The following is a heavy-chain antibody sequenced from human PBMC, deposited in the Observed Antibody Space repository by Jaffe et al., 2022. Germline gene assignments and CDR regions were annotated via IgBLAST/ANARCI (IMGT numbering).Heavy chain of an antibody. CDR2: IRYDGSNK. Sequence: QVQLVESGGGVVQPGGSLRLSCAASGFTFSSYGMHWVRQAPGKGLEWVAFIRYDGSNKYYADSVKGRFTISRDNSKNTLYLQMNSLRAEDTAVYYCAKDHYSSSYGRYFDLWGRGTLVTVSS. D-gene: IGHD6-6*01. CDR3: AKDHYSSSYGRYFDL. CDR1: GFTFSSYG. V-gene: IGHV3-30*02. J-gene: IGHJ2*01.